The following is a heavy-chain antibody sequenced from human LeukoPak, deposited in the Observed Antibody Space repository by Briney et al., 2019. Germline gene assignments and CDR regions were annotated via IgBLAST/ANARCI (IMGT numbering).Heavy chain of an antibody. CDR1: GYTLTELS. CDR2: FDPEDGET. J-gene: IGHJ4*02. CDR3: ATSGTPGGSYDFDY. V-gene: IGHV1-24*01. Sequence: ASVTVSCKVSGYTLTELSMHWVRQAPGKGLEWMGGFDPEDGETIYAQKFQGRVTMTEDTSTDTAYMELSSLRSEDTAVYYCATSGTPGGSYDFDYWGQGTLVTVSS. D-gene: IGHD1-26*01.